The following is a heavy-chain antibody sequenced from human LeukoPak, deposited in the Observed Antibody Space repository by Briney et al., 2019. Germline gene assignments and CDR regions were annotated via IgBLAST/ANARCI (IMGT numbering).Heavy chain of an antibody. V-gene: IGHV4-31*03. Sequence: PSETLSLTCTVSGGSISSGGYYWSWIRQHPGKGLEWIGYIYYSGSTYYNPSLKSRVTISVDTSKNQFSLKLSSVTAADTAVYYCARTSTAMVTWFDPWGQGTLVTVSS. CDR1: GGSISSGGYY. CDR3: ARTSTAMVTWFDP. J-gene: IGHJ5*02. D-gene: IGHD5-18*01. CDR2: IYYSGST.